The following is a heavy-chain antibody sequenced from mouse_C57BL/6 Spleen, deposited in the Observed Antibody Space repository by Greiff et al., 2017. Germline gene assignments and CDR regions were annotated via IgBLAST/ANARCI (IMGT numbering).Heavy chain of an antibody. CDR3: AKRSVLDYDYDYYAMDD. V-gene: IGHV1-72*01. CDR1: GYTFTSDW. D-gene: IGHD2-4*01. J-gene: IGHJ4*01. CDR2: IDPNSGGT. Sequence: VQLQQPGAELVKPGASVKLSCKASGYTFTSDWMHWVKQRPGRGLEWIGRIDPNSGGTKYNEKFKSKATLTVDKPSSTADMQLSSLTSEDSAVYYWAKRSVLDYDYDYYAMDDWGQGTSVTVSS.